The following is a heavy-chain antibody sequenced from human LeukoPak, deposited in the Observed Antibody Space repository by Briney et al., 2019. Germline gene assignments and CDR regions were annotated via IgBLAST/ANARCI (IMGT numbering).Heavy chain of an antibody. V-gene: IGHV4-34*01. D-gene: IGHD6-13*01. CDR2: INHSGST. CDR1: GGSFSGYY. Sequence: SETLSLTCAVYGGSFSGYYWSWIRQPPGKGREWIGKINHSGSTNYNPSLKSRVTISVDTSKDQFSLKLSSVTAADTAVYYYARYGGFRIAAAGTDYWGQGTLVTVSS. J-gene: IGHJ4*02. CDR3: ARYGGFRIAAAGTDY.